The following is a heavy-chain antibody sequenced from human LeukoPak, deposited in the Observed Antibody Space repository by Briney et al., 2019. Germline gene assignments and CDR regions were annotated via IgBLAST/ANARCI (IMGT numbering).Heavy chain of an antibody. J-gene: IGHJ4*02. CDR1: GFTFTSYA. Sequence: GGSLRLSCAASGFTFTSYAMSWVRQAPGKGLEWVSAISGSGDNTYYADSVKGRFTISRDNSKNTLYLQLSSLRAEDTAVYHCAKEGSYYLDYWGQGTLVTVSS. V-gene: IGHV3-23*01. CDR2: ISGSGDNT. CDR3: AKEGSYYLDY. D-gene: IGHD1-26*01.